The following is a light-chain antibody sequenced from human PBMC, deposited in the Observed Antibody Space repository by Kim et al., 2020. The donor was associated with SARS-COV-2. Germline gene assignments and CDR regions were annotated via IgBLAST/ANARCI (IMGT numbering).Light chain of an antibody. CDR2: RNK. CDR1: SSNVGNQG. Sequence: GLRQTATLTCTGNSSNVGNQGAAWLQQHQGHPPKLLSYRNKNRPSGISERFSASRSGNTASLTITGLQPEDEADYYCSAWDSSLSTWVFGGGTQLTVL. V-gene: IGLV10-54*04. J-gene: IGLJ3*02. CDR3: SAWDSSLSTWV.